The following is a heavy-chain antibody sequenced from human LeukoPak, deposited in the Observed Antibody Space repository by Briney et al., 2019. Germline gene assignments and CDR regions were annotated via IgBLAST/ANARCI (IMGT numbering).Heavy chain of an antibody. CDR2: IYYTGST. J-gene: IGHJ4*02. D-gene: IGHD6-13*01. V-gene: IGHV4-59*01. Sequence: SETLSLTCTVSGDSISSYYWSWIRQPPGKGLEWIAYIYYTGSTNYNPSLKSRLNMSVDTSKNQFSLKLSSVTAADTAVYYCARGQQLVQYYFDYWGQGTLVTVSS. CDR1: GDSISSYY. CDR3: ARGQQLVQYYFDY.